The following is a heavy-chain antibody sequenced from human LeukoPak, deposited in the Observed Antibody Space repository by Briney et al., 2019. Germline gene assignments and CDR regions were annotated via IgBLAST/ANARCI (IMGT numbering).Heavy chain of an antibody. CDR3: ARGRLLWFGVLNFPGGYFDY. CDR1: GYTFTGYY. D-gene: IGHD3-10*01. Sequence: ASVKVSCKASGYTFTGYYMHWVRQAPGQGLEWMGWINPNSGGTNYAQKFQGRVTMTRDTSISTAYMELSRLRSDDTAVYYCARGRLLWFGVLNFPGGYFDYWGQGTLVTVSS. CDR2: INPNSGGT. J-gene: IGHJ4*02. V-gene: IGHV1-2*02.